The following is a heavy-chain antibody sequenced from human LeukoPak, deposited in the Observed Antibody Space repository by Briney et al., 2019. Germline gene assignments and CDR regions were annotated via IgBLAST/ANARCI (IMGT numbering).Heavy chain of an antibody. D-gene: IGHD6-13*01. CDR2: IRQDGGEK. J-gene: IGHJ4*01. Sequence: PGGSLRLSCAASGFTFSSYEMNWVRQAPRKGLEWVASIRQDGGEKSYVDSVKGRFTISRDNTKNSLYLQMSSLRAEDTAVYYCARDGTAPGLYFDLWGQGTLVTVSS. CDR1: GFTFSSYE. V-gene: IGHV3-7*01. CDR3: ARDGTAPGLYFDL.